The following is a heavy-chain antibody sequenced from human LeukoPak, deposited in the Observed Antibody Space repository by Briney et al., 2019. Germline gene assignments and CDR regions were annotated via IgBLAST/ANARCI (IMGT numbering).Heavy chain of an antibody. D-gene: IGHD3-3*01. J-gene: IGHJ6*04. V-gene: IGHV4-4*02. CDR2: IYHSGTT. CDR1: GDSLSSSYW. CDR3: ARATNYDLWSAYYHHMDV. Sequence: SGTLSLTCNVSGDSLSSSYWWNWVRQPPGEGLQWIGQIYHSGTTTYDPSLNSRVNFSVDKSKNQFFLTLHSVTAADTAVYYCARATNYDLWSAYYHHMDVWGKGTTVTVSS.